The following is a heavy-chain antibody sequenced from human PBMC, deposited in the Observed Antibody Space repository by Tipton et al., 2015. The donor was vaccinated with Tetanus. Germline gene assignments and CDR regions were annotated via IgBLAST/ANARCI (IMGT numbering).Heavy chain of an antibody. CDR2: IFYTGSS. CDR1: GVSIRSSTYF. V-gene: IGHV4-39*01. D-gene: IGHD4-17*01. Sequence: TLSLTCAVSGVSIRSSTYFWGWIRQPLGKGLEWIGHIFYTGSSHYNPSFESRVTISVDTSKNQFSLNLSSVTAEDTAVYYCARVLPVNRAGWGQGTLVTVSS. CDR3: ARVLPVNRAG. J-gene: IGHJ4*02.